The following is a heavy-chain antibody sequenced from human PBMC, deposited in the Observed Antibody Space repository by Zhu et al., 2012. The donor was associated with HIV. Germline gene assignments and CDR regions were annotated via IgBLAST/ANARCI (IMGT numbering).Heavy chain of an antibody. J-gene: IGHJ5*02. CDR2: IYYSGST. CDR3: ARGXRVATIGYWFDP. CDR1: GGSISSSSYY. V-gene: IGHV4-39*07. D-gene: IGHD5-12*01. Sequence: QVQLQESGPGLVKPSETLSLTCTVSGGSISSSSYYWGWIRQPPGKGLEWIGSIYYSGSTYYNPSLKSRVTISVDTSKNQFSLKLSSVTAADTAVYYCARGXRVATIGYWFDPGAREPWSPSPQ.